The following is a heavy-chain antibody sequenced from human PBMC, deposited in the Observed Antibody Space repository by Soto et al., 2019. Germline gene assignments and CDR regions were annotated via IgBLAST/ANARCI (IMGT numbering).Heavy chain of an antibody. CDR2: INAGNGNT. CDR3: ARGLNYDTSQDWFDP. J-gene: IGHJ5*02. Sequence: ASVKVSCKASGYTFTCYAMHWVRQAPGQRLEWMGWINAGNGNTKYSQKFQGRVTITRDTSASTAYMELSSLRSEDTAVYYCARGLNYDTSQDWFDPWGQGTLVTVSS. D-gene: IGHD3-22*01. CDR1: GYTFTCYA. V-gene: IGHV1-3*01.